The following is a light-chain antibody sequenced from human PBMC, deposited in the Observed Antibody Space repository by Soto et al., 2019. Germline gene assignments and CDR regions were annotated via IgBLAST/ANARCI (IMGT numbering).Light chain of an antibody. J-gene: IGLJ2*01. V-gene: IGLV2-23*02. CDR2: EVS. Sequence: QSVLTQPASVSGSPGQSITISCTGTSSDVGSYNLVSWYQQHPGKAPKLMIYEVSKRPSGVSKRFSGSKSGNTASLTISGLQAEDEADYYCCSYAGSVVFGGGTKLTVL. CDR1: SSDVGSYNL. CDR3: CSYAGSVV.